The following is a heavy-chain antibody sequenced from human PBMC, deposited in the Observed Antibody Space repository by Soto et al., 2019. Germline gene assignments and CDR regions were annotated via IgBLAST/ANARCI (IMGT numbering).Heavy chain of an antibody. CDR1: GFTFSSYS. V-gene: IGHV3-21*01. J-gene: IGHJ5*02. CDR2: ISSSSSYI. Sequence: EVQLVESGGGLVKPGGSLRLSCAASGFTFSSYSMNWVRQAPGKGLEWVSSISSSSSYIYYADSVKGRFTISRDNAKNSLYLQMNSLRAENTAVYYCARENEVRWLQRLDNWFDPWGQGTLVTVSS. D-gene: IGHD5-18*01. CDR3: ARENEVRWLQRLDNWFDP.